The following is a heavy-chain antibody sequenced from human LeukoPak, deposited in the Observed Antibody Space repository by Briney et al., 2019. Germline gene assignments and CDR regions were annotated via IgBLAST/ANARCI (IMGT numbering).Heavy chain of an antibody. D-gene: IGHD4-17*01. CDR1: GFSFSGYG. CDR3: AALHTGTFADY. V-gene: IGHV3-30*02. CDR2: IRYDGSTK. J-gene: IGHJ4*02. Sequence: GGSLRLSCAASGFSFSGYGMHWIRQVPGKGLEWVAFIRYDGSTKFYTDSVKGRFAISRDNSKNTLSPQMNSLRTEDTAVYYCAALHTGTFADYWGQGTLVTVSS.